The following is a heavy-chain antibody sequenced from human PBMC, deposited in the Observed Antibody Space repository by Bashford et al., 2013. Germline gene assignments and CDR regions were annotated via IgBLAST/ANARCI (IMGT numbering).Heavy chain of an antibody. Sequence: SETLSLTCAVYGGSFSGYYWSWIRQPPGKGLEWIGEINHSGSTNYNPSLKSRVTISVDTSKNQFSLKLSSVTAADTAVYYCARGDIRGSYRRYYFDYWGPGNPGHRLL. CDR2: INHSGST. CDR3: ARGDIRGSYRRYYFDY. V-gene: IGHV4-34*01. CDR1: GGSFSGYY. J-gene: IGHJ4*02. D-gene: IGHD1-26*01.